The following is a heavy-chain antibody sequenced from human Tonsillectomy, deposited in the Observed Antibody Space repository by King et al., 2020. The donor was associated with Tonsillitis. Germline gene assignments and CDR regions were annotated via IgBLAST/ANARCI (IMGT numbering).Heavy chain of an antibody. D-gene: IGHD4/OR15-4a*01. Sequence: VQLQQWGAGLLKPSETLSLTCAVYGGSLSGYHWGWIRQPPGKGLEWIGEINHSGGTNYNPSLKSRVTMSVDTSKTQFSLKLSSVTAADTALYYCARLGFDYSGYLDYWGQGTLVTVSA. CDR2: INHSGGT. CDR3: ARLGFDYSGYLDY. J-gene: IGHJ4*02. V-gene: IGHV4-34*01. CDR1: GGSLSGYH.